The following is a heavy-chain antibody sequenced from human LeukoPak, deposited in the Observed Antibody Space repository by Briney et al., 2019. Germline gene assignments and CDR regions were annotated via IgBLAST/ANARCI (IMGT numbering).Heavy chain of an antibody. J-gene: IGHJ4*02. CDR1: GFTFGSYW. Sequence: GGSLRLSCVASGFTFGSYWMNWVRQAPGKGLEWVANIKQDGSEKYYVDSVKGRFTISRDNAKNSLYLQMNSLRAEDTAIYYCVGGSGYWGQGTLVTVSS. D-gene: IGHD5-12*01. CDR3: VGGSGY. V-gene: IGHV3-7*01. CDR2: IKQDGSEK.